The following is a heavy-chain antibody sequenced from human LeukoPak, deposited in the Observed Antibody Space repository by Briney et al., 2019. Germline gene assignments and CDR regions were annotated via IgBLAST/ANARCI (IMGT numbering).Heavy chain of an antibody. CDR3: ARGRRQLVLGYYYYYYMDV. Sequence: SETLSLTCTVSGGSISSSSYYWGWIRQPPGKGLEWIGSIYYSGSTYYNPSLKSRVTISVDTSKNQFSLKLSSVTAADTAVYYCARGRRQLVLGYYYYYYMDVWGKGTTVTVSS. CDR2: IYYSGST. V-gene: IGHV4-39*07. D-gene: IGHD6-13*01. CDR1: GGSISSSSYY. J-gene: IGHJ6*03.